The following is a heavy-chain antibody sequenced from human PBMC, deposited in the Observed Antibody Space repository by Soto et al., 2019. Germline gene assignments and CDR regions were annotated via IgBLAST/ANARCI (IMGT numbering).Heavy chain of an antibody. CDR2: IYNSVSS. D-gene: IGHD1-1*01. J-gene: IGHJ2*01. Sequence: KGLEWIGNIYNSVSSTYNPSLKSRVTTSVDTSKNQFSLKLSSVTAADTAVYYCARAFFFSCQAEDAIRHLCTVLACVPIRPSDL. V-gene: IGHV4-59*01. CDR3: ARAFFFSCQAEDAIRHLCTVLACVPIRPSDL.